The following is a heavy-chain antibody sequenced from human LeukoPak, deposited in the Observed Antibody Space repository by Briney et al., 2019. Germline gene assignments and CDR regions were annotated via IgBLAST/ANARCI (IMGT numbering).Heavy chain of an antibody. V-gene: IGHV3-30*04. CDR2: ISYDGSNK. CDR1: GFTLSSYA. J-gene: IGHJ5*02. Sequence: GRSLRLSCAASGFTLSSYAMHWVRQAPGKGLEWVAVISYDGSNKYYADSVKGRFTISRDNSKNTLYLQMNSLRAEDTAVYYCARDPGNPIVVVVAATLFAWFDPWGQGTLVTVSS. D-gene: IGHD2-15*01. CDR3: ARDPGNPIVVVVAATLFAWFDP.